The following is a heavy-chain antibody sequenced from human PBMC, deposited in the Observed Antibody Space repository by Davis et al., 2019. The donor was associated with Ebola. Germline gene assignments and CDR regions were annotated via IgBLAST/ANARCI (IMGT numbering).Heavy chain of an antibody. J-gene: IGHJ4*02. D-gene: IGHD5-18*01. CDR3: ARDIEYSYGGLIH. CDR2: ISAYNGNT. V-gene: IGHV1-18*01. Sequence: ASVKVSCKASGYTFTSYGISWVRQAPGQGLEWMGWISAYNGNTNYAQKFQGRVTITADKSTSTAYMELSSLRSEDTAVYYCARDIEYSYGGLIHWGQGTLVTVSS. CDR1: GYTFTSYG.